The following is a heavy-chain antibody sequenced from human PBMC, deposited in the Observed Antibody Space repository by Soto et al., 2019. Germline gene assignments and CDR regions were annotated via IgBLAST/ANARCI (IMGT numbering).Heavy chain of an antibody. CDR3: AREVPTVTTDYYYYGMDV. Sequence: QVQLQESGPGLVKPSETLSLTCTVSGGSISSYYWSWIRQPAGKGLEWIGRIYTSGSTNYNPSLKSRVTMSVDTSKNQFSLKLSSVTAADTAVYYCAREVPTVTTDYYYYGMDVWGQGTTVTVSS. J-gene: IGHJ6*02. V-gene: IGHV4-4*07. D-gene: IGHD4-17*01. CDR1: GGSISSYY. CDR2: IYTSGST.